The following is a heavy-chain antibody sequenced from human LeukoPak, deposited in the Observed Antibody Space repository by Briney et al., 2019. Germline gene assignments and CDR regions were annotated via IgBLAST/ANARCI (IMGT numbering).Heavy chain of an antibody. V-gene: IGHV1-8*03. CDR2: MNPNSGNT. CDR3: ARGWRSLTLHGSYTRFDS. J-gene: IGHJ5*01. Sequence: ASVKVSCKASGYTFATSDINWVRQAAGQGLEWMGWMNPNSGNTGYAQKFQGRVTLSRNTSISTAYMELSSLRSEDTAVYFRARGWRSLTLHGSYTRFDSWGQGTLVTVSS. D-gene: IGHD3-10*01. CDR1: GYTFATSD.